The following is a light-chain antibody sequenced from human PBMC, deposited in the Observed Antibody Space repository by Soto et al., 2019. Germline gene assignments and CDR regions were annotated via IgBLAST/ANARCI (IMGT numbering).Light chain of an antibody. J-gene: IGLJ2*01. Sequence: QSVLTQPASVSGSPGQSITISCTGTSSDVGGYNYVSWYQQHPGKAPKLIIYEVSNRPSGVSNRFSGSKSGNTASLTISGLQAEDEADYYCSSYTSTGILFGGGTKLTVL. CDR1: SSDVGGYNY. CDR3: SSYTSTGIL. V-gene: IGLV2-14*01. CDR2: EVS.